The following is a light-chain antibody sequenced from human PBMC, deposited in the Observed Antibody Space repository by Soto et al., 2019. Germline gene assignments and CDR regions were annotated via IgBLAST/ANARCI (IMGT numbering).Light chain of an antibody. CDR2: DAS. Sequence: DIVMTQSPLSLPVTPGEPASISCRSSQSLLHVNGYNYLDWYLQKPGQSPQLLIYDASTRATATPERFSGSGSGTDFTLTISRLEPEDFAVYYCHQYDSIVQTFGQGTKVEI. V-gene: IGKV2-28*01. CDR3: HQYDSIVQT. J-gene: IGKJ1*01. CDR1: QSLLHVNGYNY.